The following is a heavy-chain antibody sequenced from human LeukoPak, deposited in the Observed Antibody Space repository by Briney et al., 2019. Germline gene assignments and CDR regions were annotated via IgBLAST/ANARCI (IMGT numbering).Heavy chain of an antibody. CDR1: GYTFTSYY. CDR2: INPSGGST. Sequence: ASVKVSCKASGYTFTSYYMHWVRQAPGQGLEWMGIINPSGGSTSYAQKFQGRVTMTRDTSTSTVYMELSSLRSEDTAVYYCARERVQYYYDSSGPLHWGQGTLVTVSS. J-gene: IGHJ1*01. V-gene: IGHV1-46*03. CDR3: ARERVQYYYDSSGPLH. D-gene: IGHD3-22*01.